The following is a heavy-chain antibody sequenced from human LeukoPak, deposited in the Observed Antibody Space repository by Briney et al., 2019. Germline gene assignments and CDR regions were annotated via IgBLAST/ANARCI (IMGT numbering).Heavy chain of an antibody. Sequence: SETLSLTCTVSGGSISSYYWSWIRQPAGKGLEWIGNIFYSGGTYYSPFLTSRVTISLDTSRNQFSLKLNSVTAADTAVYYCAKSNGYGLVDIWGQGTMVTVSS. V-gene: IGHV4-59*04. CDR3: AKSNGYGLVDI. J-gene: IGHJ3*02. CDR1: GGSISSYY. D-gene: IGHD3-10*01. CDR2: IFYSGGT.